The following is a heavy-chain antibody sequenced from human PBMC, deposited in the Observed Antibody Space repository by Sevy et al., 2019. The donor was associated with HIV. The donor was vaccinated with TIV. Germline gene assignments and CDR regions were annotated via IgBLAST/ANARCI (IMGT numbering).Heavy chain of an antibody. CDR2: ISYDGSDK. J-gene: IGHJ4*02. Sequence: GGSLRLSCAASGITFSYYGMHWVRQAPGKGLEWVAFISYDGSDKFYAYSVKGRFTTSRDNSKNTQYLQMNSLRGEDTAVYFCAKDADRSGYTNDAHFDYWGQGTLVTVSS. D-gene: IGHD3-22*01. CDR3: AKDADRSGYTNDAHFDY. CDR1: GITFSYYG. V-gene: IGHV3-30*18.